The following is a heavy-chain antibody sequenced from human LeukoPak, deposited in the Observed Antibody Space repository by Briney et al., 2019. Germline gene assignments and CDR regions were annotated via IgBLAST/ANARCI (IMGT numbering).Heavy chain of an antibody. CDR3: VREGDHYYDHSASFDY. CDR1: GFAFTAYL. Sequence: GGSLRLSCAASGFAFTAYLIHWVRQPPGKGLEWVAVMSSDGNAIFYADSVRGRFTISRDNSKNTLYLQVNSLRVEDTAVYYCVREGDHYYDHSASFDYWGQGTLVTVSS. J-gene: IGHJ4*02. V-gene: IGHV3-30-3*01. CDR2: MSSDGNAI. D-gene: IGHD3-22*01.